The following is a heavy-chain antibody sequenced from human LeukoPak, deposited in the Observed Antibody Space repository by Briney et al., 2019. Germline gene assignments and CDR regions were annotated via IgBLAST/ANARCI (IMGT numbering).Heavy chain of an antibody. CDR3: ARNAGDY. CDR1: GGSISGSTHY. D-gene: IGHD1-14*01. V-gene: IGHV4-39*01. Sequence: SETLSLTCTVSGGSISGSTHYWGWIRQPPGKGPECIGSIDYGATTCSGCTFYNPSLRSRVTISVDTSKNQVSLRLTSVTAADTAVYYCARNAGDYWGQGTLVTVSS. CDR2: IDYGATTCSGCT. J-gene: IGHJ4*02.